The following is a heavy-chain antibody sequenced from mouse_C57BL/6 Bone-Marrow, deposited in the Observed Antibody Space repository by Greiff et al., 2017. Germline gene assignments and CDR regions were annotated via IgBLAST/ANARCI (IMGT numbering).Heavy chain of an antibody. D-gene: IGHD2-4*01. Sequence: QVHVKQSGPGLVQTSQSLSITCTVSGFSLTSYGVHWVRQPPGKGLEWLGVIWSGGSTDYNAAFISRLSISKDNSKSQVFFKMNRLQADDTAIYCCAKNFDYHYAMDYWGQGTSVTVSS. J-gene: IGHJ4*01. V-gene: IGHV2-4*01. CDR1: GFSLTSYG. CDR3: AKNFDYHYAMDY. CDR2: IWSGGST.